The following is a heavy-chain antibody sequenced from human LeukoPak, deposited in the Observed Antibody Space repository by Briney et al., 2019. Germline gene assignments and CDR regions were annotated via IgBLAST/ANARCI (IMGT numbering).Heavy chain of an antibody. CDR1: GGSFSGYY. D-gene: IGHD3-3*01. V-gene: IGHV4-59*01. J-gene: IGHJ5*02. CDR3: ARSEWYRHSLRFDP. CDR2: IYYSGST. Sequence: SETLSLTCGVDGGSFSGYYWNWIRQPPGKGLEWIGYIYYSGSTNYNPSLKSRVTISVDTSKNQFSLKLSSVTAADTAVYYCARSEWYRHSLRFDPWGQGTLVTVSS.